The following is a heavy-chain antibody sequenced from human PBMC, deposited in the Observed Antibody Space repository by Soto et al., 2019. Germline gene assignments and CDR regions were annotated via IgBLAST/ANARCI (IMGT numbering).Heavy chain of an antibody. CDR2: ISSSSSYI. Sequence: PGGSLRLSCAASGFTFSSYSMNWVRQAPGKGLEWVSSISSSSSYIYYADSVKGRFTISRDNAKNSLYLQMNSRRAEDTAVYYCARGHSSTRSWFDPWGQGTLVTVSS. J-gene: IGHJ5*02. CDR3: ARGHSSTRSWFDP. D-gene: IGHD6-13*01. V-gene: IGHV3-21*01. CDR1: GFTFSSYS.